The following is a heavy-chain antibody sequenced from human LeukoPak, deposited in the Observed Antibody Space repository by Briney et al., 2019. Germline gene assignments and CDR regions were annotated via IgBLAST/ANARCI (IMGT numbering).Heavy chain of an antibody. J-gene: IGHJ6*03. CDR3: QWFGVRFDQYYYYYMDV. CDR2: IKSKTDGGTT. D-gene: IGHD3-10*01. CDR1: GFTFSNAW. Sequence: SGGSLRLSCAASGFTFSNAWMSWVRQAPGKGLEWVGRIKSKTDGGTTDYAAPVKGRFTISRDDSKNTLYLQMNSLKTEDTAVYYCQWFGVRFDQYYYYYMDVWGKGTTVTVSS. V-gene: IGHV3-15*01.